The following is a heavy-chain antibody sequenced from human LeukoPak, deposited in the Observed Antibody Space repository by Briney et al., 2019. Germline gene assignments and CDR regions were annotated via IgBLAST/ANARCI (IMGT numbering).Heavy chain of an antibody. CDR1: GFTFSSYS. D-gene: IGHD3-10*01. CDR2: ISSSSSYI. J-gene: IGHJ6*03. V-gene: IGHV3-21*01. CDR3: ARLIRSITMVLGVSYYYYMDV. Sequence: GGSLRLSCAASGFTFSSYSMNWVRQAPGKGLEWVSSISSSSSYIYYEDSVKGRFTISRDNAKNSLYLQMNSLRAEDTAVYYCARLIRSITMVLGVSYYYYMDVWGKGTTVTVSS.